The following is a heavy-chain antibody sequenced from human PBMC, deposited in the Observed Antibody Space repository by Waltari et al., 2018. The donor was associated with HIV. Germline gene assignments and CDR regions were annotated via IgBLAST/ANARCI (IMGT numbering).Heavy chain of an antibody. CDR2: LNSDGSSR. J-gene: IGHJ4*02. V-gene: IGHV3-74*01. Sequence: VQLVESGGDSIKTGGSLRPSCPASGFSVRHHRMDWVRQGPGKGLVWVERLNSDGSSRNYADAVKGRFVISRDNARNTVYLQLNSLRVEDTAMYFCARASHYIEFSTFDGDYYFDVWGRGTRVAVSS. D-gene: IGHD2-15*01. CDR3: ARASHYIEFSTFDGDYYFDV. CDR1: GFSVRHHR.